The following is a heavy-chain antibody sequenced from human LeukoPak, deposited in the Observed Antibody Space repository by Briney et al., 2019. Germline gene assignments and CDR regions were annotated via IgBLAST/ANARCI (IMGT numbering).Heavy chain of an antibody. V-gene: IGHV4-59*08. CDR2: IYYSGST. CDR1: GGSISSYY. Sequence: KPSETLSLTCTVSGGSISSYYWSWIRQPPGKGLEWIGYIYYSGSTNYNPSLKSRVTISVDTSKNQFSLKLSSVTAADTAVYYCARHSHLWLXLGSLXYWGQGTLVTV. J-gene: IGHJ4*02. CDR3: ARHSHLWLXLGSLXY. D-gene: IGHD5-12*01.